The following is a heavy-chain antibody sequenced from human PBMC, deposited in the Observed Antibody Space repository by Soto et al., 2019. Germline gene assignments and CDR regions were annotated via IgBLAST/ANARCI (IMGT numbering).Heavy chain of an antibody. CDR1: GGXISSGDYY. J-gene: IGHJ5*02. V-gene: IGHV4-30-4*01. CDR2: IYYSGST. Sequence: SETLSLTCTVSGGXISSGDYYWSWIRQPPGKGLEWIGYIYYSGSTYYNPSLKSRVTISVDTSKNQFSLKLSSVTAADTAVYYCARAFGGSASGTVWFDPWGQGIQVTVSS. CDR3: ARAFGGSASGTVWFDP. D-gene: IGHD3-10*01.